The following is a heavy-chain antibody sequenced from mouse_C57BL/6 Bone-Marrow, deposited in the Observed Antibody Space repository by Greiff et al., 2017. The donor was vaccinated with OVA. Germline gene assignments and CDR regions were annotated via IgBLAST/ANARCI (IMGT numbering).Heavy chain of an antibody. V-gene: IGHV6-6*01. CDR1: GFTFSDAW. CDR3: TRSNYYFDS. D-gene: IGHD2-5*01. Sequence: EVHLVESGGGLVQPGGSMKLSCAASGFTFSDAWMDWVRQSPEKGLEWVAEIRNKANNPATYYAESVKGRFTISRDDSKSSVYLQMNSLRAEDTGIYYCTRSNYYFDSWGQGTTLTVSA. CDR2: IRNKANNPAT. J-gene: IGHJ2*01.